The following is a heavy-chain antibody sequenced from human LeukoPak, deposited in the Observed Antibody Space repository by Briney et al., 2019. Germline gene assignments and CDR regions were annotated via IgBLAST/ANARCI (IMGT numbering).Heavy chain of an antibody. V-gene: IGHV4-34*01. CDR1: GGSFSGYY. J-gene: IGHJ4*02. D-gene: IGHD4-17*01. Sequence: SETRSLTCAVYGGSFSGYYWSWIRQPPGKGLEWIGEINHSGSTNYNPSLKSRVTISVDTSKNQFSLKLSSVTAADTAVYYCASFSGDYGDYWGQGTLVSVSS. CDR3: ASFSGDYGDY. CDR2: INHSGST.